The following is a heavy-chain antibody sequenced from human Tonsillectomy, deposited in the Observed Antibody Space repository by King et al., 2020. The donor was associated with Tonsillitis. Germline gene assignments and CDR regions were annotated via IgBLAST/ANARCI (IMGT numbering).Heavy chain of an antibody. J-gene: IGHJ4*02. Sequence: VQLVESGGGLVQPGRSLRLSCAASGFTFDDYAMNWVRQVPGKGLEWVSGVSWNSCSIAYADSVNGRFTISRDNTKKSLYLQMNSLRAEDTALYYCAKGQNKYYFDYWGQGTLVTVSS. D-gene: IGHD1/OR15-1a*01. V-gene: IGHV3-9*01. CDR2: VSWNSCSI. CDR3: AKGQNKYYFDY. CDR1: GFTFDDYA.